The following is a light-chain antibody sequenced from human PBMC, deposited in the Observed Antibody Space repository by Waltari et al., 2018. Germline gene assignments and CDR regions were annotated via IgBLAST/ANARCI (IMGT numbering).Light chain of an antibody. CDR3: QAWDSTTAV. Sequence: SYELSQPPSVSVSPGQTASVTCSGNYLGNKYVSWYQQKPGQSPLLIISQNTNRPSGIPERFSGSNCGNTATLTSSGTQAIDEADYHCQAWDSTTAVFGGGTNLAVL. CDR1: YLGNKY. J-gene: IGLJ3*02. V-gene: IGLV3-1*01. CDR2: QNT.